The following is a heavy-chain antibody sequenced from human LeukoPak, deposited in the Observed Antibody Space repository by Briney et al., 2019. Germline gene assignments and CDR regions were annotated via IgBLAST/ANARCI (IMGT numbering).Heavy chain of an antibody. D-gene: IGHD3-16*01. Sequence: PSETLSLTCTVSGGSIGTYYWSWIRQPAGMGLEWIGRIYTSGSTDYNPSLKSRVTMSVDTSKNLFSLKLSSVTAADTALYHCARSRGRDAFDIWGQGTMVTSLQ. CDR1: GGSIGTYY. CDR2: IYTSGST. J-gene: IGHJ3*02. CDR3: ARSRGRDAFDI. V-gene: IGHV4-4*07.